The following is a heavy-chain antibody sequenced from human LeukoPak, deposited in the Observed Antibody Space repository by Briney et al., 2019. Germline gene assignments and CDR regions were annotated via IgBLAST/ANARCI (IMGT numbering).Heavy chain of an antibody. CDR1: EYTLTDYY. J-gene: IGHJ4*02. V-gene: IGHV1-2*02. CDR3: ARDAWLVGAANLYYFDH. CDR2: INPKSGVT. D-gene: IGHD1-26*01. Sequence: GASVKVSCKASEYTLTDYYMHWVRQAPGQGLEWLGWINPKSGVTNYAQKFQGRVTMTRDPSISSAYMELNSLRSDDTAVYYCARDAWLVGAANLYYFDHWGQGTLVTVSS.